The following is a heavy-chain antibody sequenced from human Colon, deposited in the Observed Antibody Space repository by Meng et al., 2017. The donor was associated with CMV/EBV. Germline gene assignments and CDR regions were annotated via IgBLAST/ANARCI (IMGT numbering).Heavy chain of an antibody. CDR2: INPVTGDT. D-gene: IGHD3-3*01. CDR1: GYTFNGYF. V-gene: IGHV1-2*02. Sequence: QGPLGQSGAEVKEPGASVKVSCKTSGYTFNGYFMHWVRQAPGQGLEWMGWINPVTGDTSYAQKFQVRVTMTRDTSISTAYMELSSLRSDDTAVYYCATFGGDFDYWGQGTLVTVSS. CDR3: ATFGGDFDY. J-gene: IGHJ4*02.